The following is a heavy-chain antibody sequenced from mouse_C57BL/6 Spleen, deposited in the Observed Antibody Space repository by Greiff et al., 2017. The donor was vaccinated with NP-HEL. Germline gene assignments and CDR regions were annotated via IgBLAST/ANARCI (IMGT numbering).Heavy chain of an antibody. CDR3: ARGFTTVVSYWYCDV. Sequence: QVQLQQPGAELVKPGASVKLSCKASGYTFTSYWMHCVKQRPGRGLEWIGRIDPNSGGTKYNEKFKSKATLTVDKPSSTAYMQLSSLTSEDSAVYYCARGFTTVVSYWYCDVWGTGTTVTVSS. D-gene: IGHD1-1*01. J-gene: IGHJ1*03. CDR1: GYTFTSYW. V-gene: IGHV1-72*01. CDR2: IDPNSGGT.